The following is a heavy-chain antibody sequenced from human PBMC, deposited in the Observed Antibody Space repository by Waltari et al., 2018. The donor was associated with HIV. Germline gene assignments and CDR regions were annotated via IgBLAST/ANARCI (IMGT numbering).Heavy chain of an antibody. CDR2: INTNTGNP. D-gene: IGHD6-25*01. CDR1: GYTFTSPS. V-gene: IGHV7-4-1*02. CDR3: ARDSGRGRAFDF. Sequence: QVQLVQSGSELKKPGASVKISCKASGYTFTSPSLNWVRQAPGQGLEWMGWINTNTGNPMYAQGFTGRFVFSLDTSVSTTYLQISSLTAEDTAVYYCARDSGRGRAFDFWGQGTMVTVSS. J-gene: IGHJ3*01.